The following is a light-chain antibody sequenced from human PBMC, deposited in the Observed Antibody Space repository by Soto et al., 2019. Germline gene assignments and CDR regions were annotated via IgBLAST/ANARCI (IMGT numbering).Light chain of an antibody. CDR3: QQCGGSPT. CDR1: QRISSTF. CDR2: GAS. V-gene: IGKV3-20*01. J-gene: IGKJ1*01. Sequence: EIVLTQSPGTLSLSPGERASLSCRASQRISSTFLAWYQQKPGQAPRLLIYGASSRATGIPDRFSGSGSGTDFTLTISRLEAEYFAMYYCQQCGGSPTFGQGTKVEVK.